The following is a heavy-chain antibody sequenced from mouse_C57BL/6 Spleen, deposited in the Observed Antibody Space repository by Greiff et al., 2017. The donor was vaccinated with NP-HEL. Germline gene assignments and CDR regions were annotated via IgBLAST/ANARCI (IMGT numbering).Heavy chain of an antibody. V-gene: IGHV1-64*01. D-gene: IGHD1-1*01. J-gene: IGHJ1*03. CDR1: GYTFTSYW. CDR3: ARWGTTIWYFDV. CDR2: IHPNSGST. Sequence: QVQLKESGAELVKPGASVKLSCKASGYTFTSYWMHWVKQRPGQGLEWIGMIHPNSGSTNYNEKFKSKATLTVDKSSSTAYMQLSSLTSEDSAVYYCARWGTTIWYFDVWGTGTTVTVSS.